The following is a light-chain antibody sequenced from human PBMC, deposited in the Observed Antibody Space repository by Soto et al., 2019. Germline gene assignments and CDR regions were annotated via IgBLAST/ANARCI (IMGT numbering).Light chain of an antibody. CDR1: QGIGDT. CDR2: DTS. CDR3: QQYHIYSGT. Sequence: EVVMRQSPATLSVSPLXXATPSCRASQGIGDTLAWYQHKPGQTPRLLIYDTSTRATGVPTRFSGSGSGTDFTLTINSLQPDDFATYYCQQYHIYSGTFGQGTKVDTK. J-gene: IGKJ1*01. V-gene: IGKV3-15*01.